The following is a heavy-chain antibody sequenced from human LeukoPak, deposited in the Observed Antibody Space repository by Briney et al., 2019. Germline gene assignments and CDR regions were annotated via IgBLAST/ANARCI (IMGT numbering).Heavy chain of an antibody. CDR1: GYAFTDSY. V-gene: IGHV1-2*02. Sequence: ASVKVSCKASGYAFTDSYIHWVRQAPGQGLEWMGWLNPNIGDTNYAQKFRGRVTMTRDTSIGTAYMELNSLRSDDTAVYYCARAAIVGTTYYFDYWGQGTLVTVPS. J-gene: IGHJ4*02. CDR2: LNPNIGDT. CDR3: ARAAIVGTTYYFDY. D-gene: IGHD1-26*01.